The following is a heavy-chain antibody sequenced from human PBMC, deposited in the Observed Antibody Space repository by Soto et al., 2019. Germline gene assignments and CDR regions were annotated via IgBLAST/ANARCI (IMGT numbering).Heavy chain of an antibody. CDR1: GGSLSSGGYS. D-gene: IGHD2-21*02. Sequence: SETLSLTCAVSGGSLSSGGYSWSWIRQPPGKGLEWIGYIYHSGSAFYNPSLKSRVTISVDRSKNQFSLRLSSVTAADTAVYYCAHKRHEDVVVTASNWFDPWGQGTLVTVSS. J-gene: IGHJ5*02. CDR2: IYHSGSA. CDR3: AHKRHEDVVVTASNWFDP. V-gene: IGHV4-30-2*01.